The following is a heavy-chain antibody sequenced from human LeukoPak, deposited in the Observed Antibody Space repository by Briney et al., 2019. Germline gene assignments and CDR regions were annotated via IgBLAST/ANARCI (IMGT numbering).Heavy chain of an antibody. CDR3: GRHVSNGWDYHYGLDV. J-gene: IGHJ6*02. CDR1: GGSISSGGYY. D-gene: IGHD6-19*01. V-gene: IGHV4-39*01. Sequence: SETLSLTCTVSGGSISSGGYYWSWIRQHPGKGLEWIGYIYYSGSTYYNPSLKSRLTISVDTSKNQFALTLTSVTAADTAVYYCGRHVSNGWDYHYGLDVWGQGTTVTVSS. CDR2: IYYSGST.